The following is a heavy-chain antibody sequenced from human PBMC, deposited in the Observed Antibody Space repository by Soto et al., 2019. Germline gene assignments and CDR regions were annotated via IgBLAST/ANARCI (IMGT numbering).Heavy chain of an antibody. J-gene: IGHJ4*02. D-gene: IGHD3-16*01. Sequence: QVQLQESGPGLVKPSRTLSLSCTVSGGSISSGGYYWSWIRQHPGKGLEWIGYIYYSGSTYYNPSLKSRVTISVDTSKNQFSLKLSSVTAADTAVYYCARVGGGLFVSHFDYWGQGTLVTVSS. CDR2: IYYSGST. CDR1: GGSISSGGYY. V-gene: IGHV4-31*03. CDR3: ARVGGGLFVSHFDY.